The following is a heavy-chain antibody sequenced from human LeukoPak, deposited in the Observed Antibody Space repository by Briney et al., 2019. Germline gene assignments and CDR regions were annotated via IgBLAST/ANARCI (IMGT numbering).Heavy chain of an antibody. J-gene: IGHJ4*02. CDR3: ARDKYGAYSDS. CDR1: GFTFSNYE. D-gene: IGHD4-17*01. V-gene: IGHV3-48*03. Sequence: SGGSLRLSCAASGFTFSNYEMNWVRQAPGKGLEWVSYISSSANTIYYADSVKGRFTISRDNAKNSLYLQMNSLRVEDTAVYYCARDKYGAYSDSWGQGTLVTVSS. CDR2: ISSSANTI.